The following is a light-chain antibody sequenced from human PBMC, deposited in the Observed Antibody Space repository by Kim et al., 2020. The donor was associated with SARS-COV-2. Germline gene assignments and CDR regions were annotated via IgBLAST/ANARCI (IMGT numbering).Light chain of an antibody. V-gene: IGKV1-8*01. CDR2: GAS. CDR3: QPYYSYPRT. Sequence: IRMTQSPASLSASAGDTVTITCRASQRITHYLAWYQQEPGKAPKLLIYGASTLQGGVPSRFSGSGYGTDFSLTISGLQSDDFTTYICQPYYSYPRTFGQGTKLEI. J-gene: IGKJ2*01. CDR1: QRITHY.